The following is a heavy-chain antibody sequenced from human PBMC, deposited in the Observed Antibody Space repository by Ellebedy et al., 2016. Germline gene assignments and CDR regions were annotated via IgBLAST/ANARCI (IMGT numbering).Heavy chain of an antibody. CDR3: ARGGVVVPGRLEIGYHHYGMDV. J-gene: IGHJ6*02. V-gene: IGHV3-21*01. CDR1: GFTFSSYS. Sequence: GESLKISXAASGFTFSSYSMNWVRQAPGKGLEWVSSISSSSSYIYYADSVKGRFTISRDNAKNSLYLQMNDLRAEDTAVYYCARGGVVVPGRLEIGYHHYGMDVWGQGTTVTVSS. D-gene: IGHD2-15*01. CDR2: ISSSSSYI.